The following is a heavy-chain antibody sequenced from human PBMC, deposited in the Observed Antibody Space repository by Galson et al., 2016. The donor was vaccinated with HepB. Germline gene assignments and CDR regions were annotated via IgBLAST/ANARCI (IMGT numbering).Heavy chain of an antibody. V-gene: IGHV3-48*03. J-gene: IGHJ3*02. CDR3: SSTLSGWTSLRTFFDI. D-gene: IGHD3-3*01. CDR2: VFAADTNA. CDR1: GFTLSAHE. Sequence: SLRLSCAASGFTLSAHEVNWVRQAPGRGLEWPSYVFAADTNAYYAASVKGRFTISRDIGKNSVFLHMTGLSAEDTALYYCSSTLSGWTSLRTFFDIWGRGTKVTVSS.